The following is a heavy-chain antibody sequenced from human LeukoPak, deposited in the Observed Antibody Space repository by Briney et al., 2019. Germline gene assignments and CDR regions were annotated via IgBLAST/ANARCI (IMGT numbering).Heavy chain of an antibody. Sequence: GASVKVSCKASGYTFTSYDINWVRQATGQGLEWMGWMNPNSGNTGYGQKFQGRVTMTRNTSISTAYMELSSLRSEDTAVYYCAITMVRGVPDPWGQGTLVTVSS. CDR2: MNPNSGNT. J-gene: IGHJ5*02. D-gene: IGHD3-10*01. CDR3: AITMVRGVPDP. CDR1: GYTFTSYD. V-gene: IGHV1-8*01.